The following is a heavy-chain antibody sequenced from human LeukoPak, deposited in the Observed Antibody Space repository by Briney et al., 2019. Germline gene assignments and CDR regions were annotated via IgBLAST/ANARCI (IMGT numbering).Heavy chain of an antibody. V-gene: IGHV1-18*01. CDR3: ARVNIDWRVYYFDY. CDR1: GYTFTSYG. J-gene: IGHJ4*02. CDR2: ISGYNGNT. D-gene: IGHD1-1*01. Sequence: ASVKASCKASGYTFTSYGITWVRQAPGQGLEWMAWISGYNGNTNYAQNLQGRVTMTTDTSTSTAYMDLKSLRSDDTAVYYCARVNIDWRVYYFDYWGQGTLVTASS.